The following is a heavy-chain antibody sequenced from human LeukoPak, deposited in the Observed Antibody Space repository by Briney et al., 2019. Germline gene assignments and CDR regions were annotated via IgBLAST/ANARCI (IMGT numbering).Heavy chain of an antibody. Sequence: GGSLRLSCAASGFAFSSSSMNWVRQAPGKGLEWVSLIYSGGSTHYTDSVKGRFNVSRDNSKNTLYPQMNSLRAEDTAVYYCARGLYNSGYYYDAFDIWGQGTMVTVSS. V-gene: IGHV3-66*01. CDR2: IYSGGST. CDR3: ARGLYNSGYYYDAFDI. CDR1: GFAFSSSS. D-gene: IGHD3-22*01. J-gene: IGHJ3*02.